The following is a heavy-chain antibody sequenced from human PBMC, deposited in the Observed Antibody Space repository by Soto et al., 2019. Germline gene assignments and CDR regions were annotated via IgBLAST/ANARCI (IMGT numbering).Heavy chain of an antibody. J-gene: IGHJ5*02. CDR2: INVYNGNT. CDR3: ASSKGEGYCSGGSCYYWFDP. Sequence: ASVKVSCKASGYTFTSNSIGWVRQAPGQGLEWMGWINVYNGNTKYAQQLQGRVTLTTDTSTSTAYMDLRSLRSDDTAVYYCASSKGEGYCSGGSCYYWFDPWGQGXLVTVSS. D-gene: IGHD2-15*01. V-gene: IGHV1-18*04. CDR1: GYTFTSNS.